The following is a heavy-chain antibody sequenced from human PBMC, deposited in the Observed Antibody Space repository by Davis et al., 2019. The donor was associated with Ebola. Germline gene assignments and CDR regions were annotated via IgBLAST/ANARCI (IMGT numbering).Heavy chain of an antibody. J-gene: IGHJ6*02. V-gene: IGHV1-3*01. Sequence: ASVKVSCKASGYIFTSYAIHWVRQAPGQRLEWMGWINAGNGDTKYSQKFRGRVTITRDTSASTSYMELSSLRSEDTAVFYCARGAGGMDVWGQGTTVTVSS. CDR3: ARGAGGMDV. D-gene: IGHD1-14*01. CDR2: INAGNGDT. CDR1: GYIFTSYA.